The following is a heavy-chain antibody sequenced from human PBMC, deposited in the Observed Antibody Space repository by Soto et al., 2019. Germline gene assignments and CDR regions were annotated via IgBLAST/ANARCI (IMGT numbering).Heavy chain of an antibody. J-gene: IGHJ6*02. CDR2: IYPGDSDT. CDR1: GYSFTSYW. D-gene: IGHD6-6*01. Sequence: GESLKISCNGSGYSFTSYWIGWVRQMPGKGLEWMGIIYPGDSDTRYSPSFQGQVTISADKSISTAYLQWSSLKASDTAMYYCARHGVAARHYYYYGMDVWGQGTTVTVSS. CDR3: ARHGVAARHYYYYGMDV. V-gene: IGHV5-51*01.